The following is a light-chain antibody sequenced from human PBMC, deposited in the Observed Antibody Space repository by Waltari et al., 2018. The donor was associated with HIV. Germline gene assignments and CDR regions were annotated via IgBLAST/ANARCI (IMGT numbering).Light chain of an antibody. CDR1: SSDIGIYNV. V-gene: IGLV2-23*02. CDR2: EVS. Sequence: QSALTQPASVSGSPGQSITLSCTGPSSDIGIYNVVSLSQQHPKITTELLIDEVSKRPSGVSARFSASKSGNTASLTISGLQADDEADYYCCSYAASSTSPMVFGTGTKVTVL. J-gene: IGLJ1*01. CDR3: CSYAASSTSPMV.